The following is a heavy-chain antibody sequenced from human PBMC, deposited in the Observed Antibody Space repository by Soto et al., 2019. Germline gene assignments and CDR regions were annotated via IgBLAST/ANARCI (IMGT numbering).Heavy chain of an antibody. J-gene: IGHJ4*02. CDR2: IYYSGST. CDR3: ARLGNTVAPFDY. CDR1: GGSIRSYY. D-gene: IGHD4-17*01. Sequence: PSETLSLTCTVSGGSIRSYYWSWIRQPPGKGLEWIGNIYYSGSTNYNPSLKSRVTLSVDTSKNQFSLKLSSVTAADTAVYYCARLGNTVAPFDYWGQGTLVTVS. V-gene: IGHV4-59*08.